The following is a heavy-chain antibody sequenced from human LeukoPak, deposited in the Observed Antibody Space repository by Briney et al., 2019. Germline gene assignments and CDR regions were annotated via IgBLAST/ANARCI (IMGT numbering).Heavy chain of an antibody. D-gene: IGHD3-3*01. J-gene: IGHJ4*02. CDR3: ASWKRITIFGVARSGVLDY. CDR1: GASFSGYY. V-gene: IGHV4-34*01. Sequence: SETLSLTCAVYGASFSGYYWSWIRQPPGKGLEWIGGINHSGSTNYNPSLKSRVTISVDTSKNQFSLKLSSVTAADTAVYYCASWKRITIFGVARSGVLDYWGQGTLVTVSS. CDR2: INHSGST.